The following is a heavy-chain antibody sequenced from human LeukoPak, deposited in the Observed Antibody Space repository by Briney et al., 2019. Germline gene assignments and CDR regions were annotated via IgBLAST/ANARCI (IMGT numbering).Heavy chain of an antibody. CDR1: GGTFSSYA. Sequence: SVKVSCKASGGTFSSYAISWVRQAPGQGLEWMGRIIPILGIANYAQKFQGRVTITADKSTSTAYMELSSLRSEDTAVYYCARGGVYSSSWPLGMDVWGQGTTVTVSS. J-gene: IGHJ6*02. CDR3: ARGGVYSSSWPLGMDV. CDR2: IIPILGIA. V-gene: IGHV1-69*04. D-gene: IGHD6-13*01.